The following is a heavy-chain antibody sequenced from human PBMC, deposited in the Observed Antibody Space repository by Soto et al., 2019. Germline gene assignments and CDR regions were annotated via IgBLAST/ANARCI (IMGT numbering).Heavy chain of an antibody. CDR3: ARHDYYHRTFDI. J-gene: IGHJ3*02. V-gene: IGHV4-61*08. D-gene: IGHD3-9*01. CDR2: TLYSGSP. Sequence: KTSETLSLTCRVSGGSVGTGAYYWSWIRQPPGKGLEWIGYTLYSGSPNYNPSLQSLQSRVTISVDTSRNQFSLRLTSVTAADTALYYCARHDYYHRTFDIWGQGTLVTVSS. CDR1: GGSVGTGAYY.